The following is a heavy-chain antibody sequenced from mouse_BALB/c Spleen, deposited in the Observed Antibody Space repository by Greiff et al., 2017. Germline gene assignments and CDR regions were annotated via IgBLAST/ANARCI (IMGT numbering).Heavy chain of an antibody. D-gene: IGHD3-3*01. J-gene: IGHJ3*01. Sequence: EVQVVESGGDLVKPGGSLKLSCAASGFTFSSYGMSWVRQTPDKRLEWVATISSGGSYTYYPDSVKGRFTISRDNAKNTLYLQMSSLKSEDTAMYYCARHRGDDRPFAYWGQGTLVTVSA. CDR2: ISSGGSYT. CDR3: ARHRGDDRPFAY. V-gene: IGHV5-6*01. CDR1: GFTFSSYG.